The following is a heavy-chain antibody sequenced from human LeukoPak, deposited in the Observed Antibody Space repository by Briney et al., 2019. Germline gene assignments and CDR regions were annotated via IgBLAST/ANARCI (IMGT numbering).Heavy chain of an antibody. CDR2: ISYDGSNK. CDR3: AREGPLRYFDCPDY. J-gene: IGHJ4*02. Sequence: GRSLRLSCAASGFTFSSYAMHWVRQAPGKGLEWVAVISYDGSNKYYADSVKGRFTIPRDNSKNTLYLQMNSLRAEDTAVYYCAREGPLRYFDCPDYWGQGTLVTVSS. V-gene: IGHV3-30-3*01. CDR1: GFTFSSYA. D-gene: IGHD3-9*01.